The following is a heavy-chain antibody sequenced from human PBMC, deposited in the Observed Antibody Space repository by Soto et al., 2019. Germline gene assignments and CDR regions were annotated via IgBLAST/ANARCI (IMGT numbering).Heavy chain of an antibody. V-gene: IGHV1-18*04. J-gene: IGHJ4*02. Sequence: QVQLVQSGAEGKQPGASVKVSCKASGYTFTSYGISWVRQAPGQGLEWMGWISAYNGNTNNAQKLQGRVTMTTDTSTSTAYMELRSLRSDDTAVYYCARDYDVVVPAAMTKWGQGTLVTVSS. CDR1: GYTFTSYG. CDR3: ARDYDVVVPAAMTK. D-gene: IGHD2-2*01. CDR2: ISAYNGNT.